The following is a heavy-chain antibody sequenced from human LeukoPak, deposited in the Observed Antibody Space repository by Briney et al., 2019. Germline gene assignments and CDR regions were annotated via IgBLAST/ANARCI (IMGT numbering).Heavy chain of an antibody. Sequence: PGGSLRLSCAASGFTFSSYEMNWVRQAPGKGLEWLSYISSSGSTIYYADSAKGRFTVSRDNAKNSLYLQMNSLRAEDTAVYYCARDGVGADGIDYWGQGTLVTVSS. V-gene: IGHV3-48*03. CDR2: ISSSGSTI. CDR1: GFTFSSYE. CDR3: ARDGVGADGIDY. J-gene: IGHJ4*02. D-gene: IGHD1-26*01.